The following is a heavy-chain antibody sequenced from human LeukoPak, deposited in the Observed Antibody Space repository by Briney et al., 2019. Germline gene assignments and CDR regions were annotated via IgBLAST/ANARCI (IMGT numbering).Heavy chain of an antibody. CDR3: AKKRDAFDI. V-gene: IGHV3-23*01. CDR2: LTDSGGTT. J-gene: IGHJ3*02. CDR1: GFTFSSYA. Sequence: PGGSLRLSCVASGFTFSSYAMGWVRQAPGKRREWVSSLTDSGGTTYYVDSVKGRFTISRDNSKNTLYLHMNSLRAEDTAMYYCAKKRDAFDIWGQGTVVAVSS. D-gene: IGHD5-24*01.